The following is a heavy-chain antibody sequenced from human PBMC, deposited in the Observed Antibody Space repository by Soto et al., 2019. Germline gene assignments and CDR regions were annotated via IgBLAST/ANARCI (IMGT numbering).Heavy chain of an antibody. CDR3: ARDEKEGSGWYGAFDI. J-gene: IGHJ3*02. D-gene: IGHD6-19*01. V-gene: IGHV3-48*01. Sequence: PGGSLRLSCAASGFTFSSYSMNWVRQAPGKGLEWVSYISSSSSTIYYADSVKGRFTISRDNAKNSLYLQMNSLRAEDTAVYYCARDEKEGSGWYGAFDIWGQGTMVTVSS. CDR1: GFTFSSYS. CDR2: ISSSSSTI.